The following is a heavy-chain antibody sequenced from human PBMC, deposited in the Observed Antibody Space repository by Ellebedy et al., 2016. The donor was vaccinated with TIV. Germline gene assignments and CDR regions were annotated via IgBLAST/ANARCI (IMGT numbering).Heavy chain of an antibody. CDR3: ARHPLGMVRGVMYYYGMDV. Sequence: SETLSLXXTVSGGSISSYYWSWIRQPPGKGLEWIGYIYYSGSTNYNPSLKSRVTISVDTSKNQFSLKLSSVTAADTAVYYCARHPLGMVRGVMYYYGMDVWGQGTTVTVSS. V-gene: IGHV4-59*08. CDR1: GGSISSYY. J-gene: IGHJ6*02. CDR2: IYYSGST. D-gene: IGHD3-10*01.